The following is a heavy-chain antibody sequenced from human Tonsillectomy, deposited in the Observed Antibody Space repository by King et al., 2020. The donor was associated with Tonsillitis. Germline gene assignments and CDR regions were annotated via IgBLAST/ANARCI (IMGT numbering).Heavy chain of an antibody. D-gene: IGHD3-22*01. V-gene: IGHV2-70*11. Sequence: RVTLKESGPALVKPTQTLTLTCTFSGFSLSTSGMCVSWIRQPPGKALEWLARIDWDDDKYYNTSLKTRLTISKDTSQNQVVLTMTIMVPVDTATYYCGRTYDRSGYIDYWGQGTLVTVSS. CDR1: GFSLSTSGMC. J-gene: IGHJ4*02. CDR2: IDWDDDK. CDR3: GRTYDRSGYIDY.